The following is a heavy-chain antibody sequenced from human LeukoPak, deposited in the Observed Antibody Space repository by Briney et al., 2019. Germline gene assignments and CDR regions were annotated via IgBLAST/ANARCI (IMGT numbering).Heavy chain of an antibody. J-gene: IGHJ6*04. V-gene: IGHV3-48*03. Sequence: PGGSLRLSCAASGFTFSSYEMNWVRQAPGKGLKWVSYISSSGSTIYYADSVKGRFTISRDNAKNSLYLQMNSLRAVDTAVYYCAELGITMIGGVWGKGTTVTISS. D-gene: IGHD3-10*02. CDR3: AELGITMIGGV. CDR2: ISSSGSTI. CDR1: GFTFSSYE.